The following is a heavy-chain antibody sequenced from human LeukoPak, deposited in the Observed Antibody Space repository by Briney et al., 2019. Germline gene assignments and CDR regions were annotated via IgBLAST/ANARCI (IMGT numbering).Heavy chain of an antibody. CDR3: ARHLEGAGPDWFDP. D-gene: IGHD1-26*01. J-gene: IGHJ5*02. V-gene: IGHV5-51*01. Sequence: KSGESLKISCKGSGYSFTSYWIGWVRQMPGKGLEWMGIIYPGDSDTRYSPSFQGQVTISADKSVSTAYLQRSSLKASDTAMYYCARHLEGAGPDWFDPWGQGTLVTVSS. CDR2: IYPGDSDT. CDR1: GYSFTSYW.